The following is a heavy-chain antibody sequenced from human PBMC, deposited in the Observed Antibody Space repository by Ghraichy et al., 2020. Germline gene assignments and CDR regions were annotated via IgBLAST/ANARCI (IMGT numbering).Heavy chain of an antibody. CDR1: GGSFSGYY. V-gene: IGHV4-34*01. CDR3: ARLPRYYYDSSGYYSFDY. J-gene: IGHJ4*02. Sequence: ETLSLTCAVYGGSFSGYYWSWIRQPPGKGLEWIGEINHSGSTNYNPSLKSRVTISVDTSKNQFSLKLSSVTAADTAVYYCARLPRYYYDSSGYYSFDYWGQGTLVTVSS. CDR2: INHSGST. D-gene: IGHD3-22*01.